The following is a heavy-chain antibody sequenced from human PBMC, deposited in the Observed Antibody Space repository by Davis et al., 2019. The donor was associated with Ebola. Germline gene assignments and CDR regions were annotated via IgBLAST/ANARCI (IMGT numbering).Heavy chain of an antibody. CDR1: GYTFTSYG. CDR2: ISAYNGNT. J-gene: IGHJ6*02. V-gene: IGHV1-18*01. Sequence: AASVKVSCKASGYTFTSYGISWVLQAPGQGLEWMVWISAYNGNTNYAQKLQGRVTMTTDTSTRTAYMQLRSLRSDDTAVYYCARGGTAGKGGYYYYGMDVWGQGTTVTVSS. D-gene: IGHD6-13*01. CDR3: ARGGTAGKGGYYYYGMDV.